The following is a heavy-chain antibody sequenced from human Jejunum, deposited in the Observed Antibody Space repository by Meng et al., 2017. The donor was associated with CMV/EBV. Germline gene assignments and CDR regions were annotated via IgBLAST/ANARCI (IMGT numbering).Heavy chain of an antibody. V-gene: IGHV4-39*07. Sequence: VTGDSIISSAYYWGWIRQSPAKGLEWIGSIYYSGSTYYKSSLRSRVTISVDTSKKQFSLKLKFVTAADTAVYYCARVSSIWSAFDYWGQGRLVTVS. D-gene: IGHD6-13*01. CDR3: ARVSSIWSAFDY. J-gene: IGHJ4*02. CDR2: IYYSGST. CDR1: GDSIISSAYY.